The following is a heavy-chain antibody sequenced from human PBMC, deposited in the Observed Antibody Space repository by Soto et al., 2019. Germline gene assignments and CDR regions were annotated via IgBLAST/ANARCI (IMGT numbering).Heavy chain of an antibody. V-gene: IGHV1-45*02. CDR3: ATPRIAADSDAFDI. Sequence: SVKVSCKASGYTFTYRYLHWVRQAPGQALEWMGWITPFNGNTNYAQKFQDRVTITRDRSMSTAYMELSSLRSEDTAMYYCATPRIAADSDAFDIWGQGTMVTVSS. CDR2: ITPFNGNT. D-gene: IGHD6-13*01. CDR1: GYTFTYRY. J-gene: IGHJ3*02.